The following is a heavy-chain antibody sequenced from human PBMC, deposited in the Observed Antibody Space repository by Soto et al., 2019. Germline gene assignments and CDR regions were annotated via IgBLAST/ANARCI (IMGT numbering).Heavy chain of an antibody. CDR2: ISGSGGST. D-gene: IGHD3-3*01. CDR3: AKDLVVSKARDYDFWSGYYPGYYYYGMDV. V-gene: IGHV3-23*01. CDR1: GFTFSSYA. J-gene: IGHJ6*02. Sequence: GGSLRLSCAASGFTFSSYAMSWVRKAPGKGLEWVSAISGSGGSTYYADSVKGRFTISRDNSKNTLYLQMNSLRAEDTAVYYCAKDLVVSKARDYDFWSGYYPGYYYYGMDVWGQGTTVTVSS.